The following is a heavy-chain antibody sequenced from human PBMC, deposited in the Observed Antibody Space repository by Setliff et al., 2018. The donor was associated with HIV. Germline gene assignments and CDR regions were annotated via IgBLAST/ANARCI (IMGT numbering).Heavy chain of an antibody. J-gene: IGHJ3*01. CDR1: AYSFTDYF. CDR3: VGCGLHDNYYGFDE. V-gene: IGHV1-2*02. CDR2: ISPNNAGT. D-gene: IGHD3-22*01. Sequence: ASVKVSCKASAYSFTDYFIHWVRQAPGQGLEWMGWISPNNAGTRIPRTFRGRVTLTSDTSINTAYMELSGLRSDDTAMYYCVGCGLHDNYYGFDEWGQGTLVTVSS.